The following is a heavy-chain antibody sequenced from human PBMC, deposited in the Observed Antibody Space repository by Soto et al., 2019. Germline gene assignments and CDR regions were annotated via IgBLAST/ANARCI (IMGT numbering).Heavy chain of an antibody. CDR1: GFTFDDYG. D-gene: IGHD2-15*01. Sequence: GGSLRLSCAASGFTFDDYGMSWVRQAPGKGLEWVSGINWNGGSTGYADSVKGRFTISRDNAKNSLYLQMNSLRAEDTALYYCARDSQCSGGSCYSDYWGQGTQVTVSS. CDR3: ARDSQCSGGSCYSDY. CDR2: INWNGGST. V-gene: IGHV3-20*04. J-gene: IGHJ4*02.